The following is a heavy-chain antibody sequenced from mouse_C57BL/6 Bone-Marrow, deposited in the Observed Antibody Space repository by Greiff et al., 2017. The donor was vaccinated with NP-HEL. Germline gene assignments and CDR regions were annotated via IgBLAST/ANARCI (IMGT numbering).Heavy chain of an antibody. CDR3: AREGPWGY. D-gene: IGHD3-3*01. J-gene: IGHJ3*01. V-gene: IGHV1-59*01. Sequence: QVQLQQPGAELVMPGASVKLSCKASGYTFTSYWMHWVKQRPGQGLEWIGVIDPSDSYTNYNQKFKGKATLTVDTSSSTAYMQLSSLTSEDSAVYYCAREGPWGYWGQGTLVTVSA. CDR2: IDPSDSYT. CDR1: GYTFTSYW.